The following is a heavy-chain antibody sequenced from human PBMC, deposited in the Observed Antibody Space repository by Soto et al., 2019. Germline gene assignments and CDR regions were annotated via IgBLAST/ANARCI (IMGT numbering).Heavy chain of an antibody. CDR2: INTYNTNT. Sequence: ASVKVSCTASGYTFTTYGVSWVRQAPGQGLEWMGWINTYNTNTNYAQRLQGRVTMTTDTSTSTAYMELRSLRSDDTAVYYCARDRGSGWFVYWGQGTLVTVSS. J-gene: IGHJ4*02. CDR3: ARDRGSGWFVY. D-gene: IGHD6-19*01. V-gene: IGHV1-18*01. CDR1: GYTFTTYG.